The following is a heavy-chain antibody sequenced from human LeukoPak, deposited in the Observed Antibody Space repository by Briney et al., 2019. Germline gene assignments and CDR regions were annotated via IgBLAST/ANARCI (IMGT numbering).Heavy chain of an antibody. V-gene: IGHV3-74*01. CDR1: GFTFSSYW. CDR2: INSDGSST. CDR3: ARESQRITMVRGPHYGMDV. Sequence: GSLRLSCAASGFTFSSYWMHWVRQAPGKGLVWVSRINSDGSSTSYADSVKGRFTISRDNAKNTLYLQMNSLRAEDTAVYYCARESQRITMVRGPHYGMDVWGQGTTVTVSS. J-gene: IGHJ6*02. D-gene: IGHD3-10*01.